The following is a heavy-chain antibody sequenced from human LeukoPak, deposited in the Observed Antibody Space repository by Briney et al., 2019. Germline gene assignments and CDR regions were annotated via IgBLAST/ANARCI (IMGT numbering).Heavy chain of an antibody. CDR1: GGTFSSYA. D-gene: IGHD1-26*01. CDR3: ARDLVDGVGAPGAY. V-gene: IGHV1-69*05. J-gene: IGHJ4*02. CDR2: IIPIFGTA. Sequence: SVKVSCKASGGTFSSYAISWVRQAPGQGLEWMGRIIPIFGTANYAQKLQGRVTITTDTSTSTAYMELRSLRSDDTAVFYCARDLVDGVGAPGAYWGQGALVTVSS.